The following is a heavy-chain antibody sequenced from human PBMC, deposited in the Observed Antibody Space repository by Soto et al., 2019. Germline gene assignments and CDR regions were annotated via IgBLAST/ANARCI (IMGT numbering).Heavy chain of an antibody. J-gene: IGHJ4*02. CDR2: IGASGYIT. CDR1: AFTFANYP. D-gene: IGHD2-15*01. Sequence: PPGSLILSCSTSAFTFANYPMSWFRQAPGKRPEWVAGIGASGYITWYADSGKDRLSTSRDNSKNTLYKKQNSRRFEETAVYYYAKYDLTDRGGDYFDYCGQGTPLIVSS. V-gene: IGHV3-23*01. CDR3: AKYDLTDRGGDYFDY.